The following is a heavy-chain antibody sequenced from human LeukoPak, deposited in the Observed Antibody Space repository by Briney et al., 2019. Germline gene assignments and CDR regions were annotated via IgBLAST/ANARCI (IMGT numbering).Heavy chain of an antibody. D-gene: IGHD4-23*01. CDR2: IYRRGNT. J-gene: IGHJ4*02. CDR3: ARGESDYGGNIED. V-gene: IGHV4-4*02. Sequence: SGTLSLTCAVSGGSINCYNWWSWVRQPPGKGLEWIGDIYRRGNTNYNSSLKSRVTISVDKSKNQFSLRLTPVTAADTAIYYCARGESDYGGNIEDWGQGTLVIVS. CDR1: GGSINCYNW.